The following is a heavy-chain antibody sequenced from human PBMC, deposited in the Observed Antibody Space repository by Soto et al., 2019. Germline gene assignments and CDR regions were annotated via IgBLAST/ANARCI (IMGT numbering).Heavy chain of an antibody. J-gene: IGHJ6*02. CDR2: IYYSGST. D-gene: IGHD2-2*01. Sequence: PSETLSLTCTVSGGSISSSSYYWGWIRQPPGKGLEWIGSIYYSGSTYYNPSLKSRVTISVDTSKNQFSLKLSSVTAADTAVYYCARDIVLVPAAHYYYYYGMDVWGQGTTVTVS. V-gene: IGHV4-39*01. CDR1: GGSISSSSYY. CDR3: ARDIVLVPAAHYYYYYGMDV.